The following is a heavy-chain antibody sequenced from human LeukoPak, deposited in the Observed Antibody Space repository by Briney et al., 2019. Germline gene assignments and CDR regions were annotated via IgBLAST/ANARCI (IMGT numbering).Heavy chain of an antibody. J-gene: IGHJ4*02. D-gene: IGHD3-3*01. Sequence: SETLSLTCTVSGGSISSSSYYWGWIRQPPGKGLEWIGSIYYSGSTYYNPSLKSRVTISVDTSKNQFSLKLSSVTAAHTAVYYCARALYDFWSGYYAYYFDYWGQGTLVTVSS. CDR2: IYYSGST. CDR1: GGSISSSSYY. V-gene: IGHV4-39*07. CDR3: ARALYDFWSGYYAYYFDY.